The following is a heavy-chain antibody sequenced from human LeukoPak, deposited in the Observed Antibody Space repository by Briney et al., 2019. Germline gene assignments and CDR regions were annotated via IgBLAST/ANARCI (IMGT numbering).Heavy chain of an antibody. D-gene: IGHD3-3*01. Sequence: GGSLRLSCAASGFTFSSYLMSWVRQAPGKGLEWVSNINQDGSEKYYVDSVKGRFTIFRDNAENSLYLQMNSLRAEDTALYYCARVPLIRFLEWRYYFDYWGQGNLVTVSS. V-gene: IGHV3-7*03. CDR2: INQDGSEK. CDR1: GFTFSSYL. CDR3: ARVPLIRFLEWRYYFDY. J-gene: IGHJ4*02.